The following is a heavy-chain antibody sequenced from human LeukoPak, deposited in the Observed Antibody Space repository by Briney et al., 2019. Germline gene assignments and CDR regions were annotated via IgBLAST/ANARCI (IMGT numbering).Heavy chain of an antibody. D-gene: IGHD6-13*01. CDR1: GGSFSGYY. V-gene: IGHV4-34*01. CDR2: INHSGST. CDR3: ARGRYLTTTGGAAAGFLDY. Sequence: SETLSLTCAVYGGSFSGYYWNWIRQFPGKGLEWIGEINHSGSTNYKSSLKSRVTISVDTSQKQFSLRLSSVTAADTAVYYCARGRYLTTTGGAAAGFLDYWGQGSPVTVSS. J-gene: IGHJ4*02.